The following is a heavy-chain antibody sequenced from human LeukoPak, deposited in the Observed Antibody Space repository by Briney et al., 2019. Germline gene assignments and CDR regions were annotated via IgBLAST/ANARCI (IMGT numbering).Heavy chain of an antibody. J-gene: IGHJ4*02. Sequence: PGGSLRLSCGASGFTFSTYGMSWGRQAPGKGLEWVSGIIGSGGITSYEVSVKGRFTISRDNSKNTLYLQMNSLRVGDTAVYYCAKVGESGYDFDYWGQGTLVTVSS. D-gene: IGHD5-12*01. CDR3: AKVGESGYDFDY. CDR2: IIGSGGIT. CDR1: GFTFSTYG. V-gene: IGHV3-23*01.